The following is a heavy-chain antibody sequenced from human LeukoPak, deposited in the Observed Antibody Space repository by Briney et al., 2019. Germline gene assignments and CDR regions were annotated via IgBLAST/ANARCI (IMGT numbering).Heavy chain of an antibody. CDR1: GFTFRSYW. D-gene: IGHD6-19*01. V-gene: IGHV3-74*01. Sequence: PGGSLRLSCAASGFTFRSYWMHWVRQAPGKGLEWVSRMNSDGSITNFPDSVKGRFTISRDNAKNTLYLQMTSLRAEDTAVYYCATAEQWRFDSWGLGTLVTVSP. J-gene: IGHJ4*02. CDR3: ATAEQWRFDS. CDR2: MNSDGSIT.